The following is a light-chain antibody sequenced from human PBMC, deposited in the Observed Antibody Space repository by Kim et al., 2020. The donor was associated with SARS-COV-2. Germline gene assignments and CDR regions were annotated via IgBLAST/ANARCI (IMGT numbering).Light chain of an antibody. V-gene: IGLV3-1*01. J-gene: IGLJ1*01. CDR2: QDN. CDR3: QAWDSSTHNYV. Sequence: PGQPVVMTCSDHQLGDKYFSWYQAQPGHSPVVTIYQDNQRPSGIPERFSGSNSGNTATLTSRETQAMDEAGYCCQAWDSSTHNYVFGAGTKVTVL. CDR1: QLGDKY.